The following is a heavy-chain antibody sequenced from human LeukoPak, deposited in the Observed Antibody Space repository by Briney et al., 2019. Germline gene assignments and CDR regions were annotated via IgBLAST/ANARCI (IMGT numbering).Heavy chain of an antibody. CDR2: IYYSGST. J-gene: IGHJ4*02. CDR3: ARDIGDYYGSGTYDY. Sequence: SETLSLTCTVSGGSISSSSYYWGWIRQPPGKGLEWIGSIYYSGSTYYNPSLKSRVTISVDTSKNQFSLKLSSVTAADTAVYYCARDIGDYYGSGTYDYWGQGTLVTVSS. D-gene: IGHD3-10*01. V-gene: IGHV4-39*07. CDR1: GGSISSSSYY.